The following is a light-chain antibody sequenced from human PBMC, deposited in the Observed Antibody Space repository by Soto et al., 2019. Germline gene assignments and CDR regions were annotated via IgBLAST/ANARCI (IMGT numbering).Light chain of an antibody. CDR3: QQYNSPIT. Sequence: QMTLSPSTVSGSVGDRVTITCRASQTIISWLSWYQQEPGKAPKLLIYKASTLESGVPSRFSGSGSGTEFTLTISSLQPDDFAAYYCQQYNSPITFGQGTRLEIK. V-gene: IGKV1-5*03. CDR1: QTIISW. CDR2: KAS. J-gene: IGKJ5*01.